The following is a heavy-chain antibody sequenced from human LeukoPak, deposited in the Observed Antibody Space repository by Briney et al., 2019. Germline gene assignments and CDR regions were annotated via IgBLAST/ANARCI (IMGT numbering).Heavy chain of an antibody. D-gene: IGHD3-10*01. V-gene: IGHV1-2*02. CDR3: ASPWGRWFGELIWYFDL. J-gene: IGHJ2*01. CDR1: GYAFTAYY. CDR2: INPNSGGT. Sequence: GASVKVSCKASGYAFTAYYIHWVRQAPGQGLEWMGWINPNSGGTNYAQRFQGRVTMTRDTSITTAYMELSGLRSDDTAVYYCASPWGRWFGELIWYFDLWGRGTLVTVSS.